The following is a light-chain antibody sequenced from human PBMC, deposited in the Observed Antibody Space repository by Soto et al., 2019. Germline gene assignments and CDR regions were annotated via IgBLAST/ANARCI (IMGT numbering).Light chain of an antibody. J-gene: IGLJ2*01. CDR3: SSYTSSSTYVV. CDR1: SSDVGGYNH. Sequence: QSVLTQPASVSGSPGQSITISCTGTSSDVGGYNHVSWYQQHPGKAPKLMIYEVSNRPSGVSNRFSGSKSGNTASLTISGLQGEDEADYYCSSYTSSSTYVVFGGGTKLTVL. V-gene: IGLV2-14*01. CDR2: EVS.